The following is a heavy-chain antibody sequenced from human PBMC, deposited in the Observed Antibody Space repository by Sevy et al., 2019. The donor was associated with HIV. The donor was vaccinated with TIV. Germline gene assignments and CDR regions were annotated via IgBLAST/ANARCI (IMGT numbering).Heavy chain of an antibody. CDR3: AGMGGHCSSSNCYYYYGIGV. CDR2: ISGHNGNT. J-gene: IGHJ6*02. CDR1: GFTFTSYG. Sequence: ASVKVSCKTSGFTFTSYGISWVRQAPGQGLEWMGWISGHNGNTDYAQNFQGGVIMTTDTSTGTAYMELRSLRSYDTAGYYCAGMGGHCSSSNCYYYYGIGVWGQGTTVTVSS. D-gene: IGHD2-2*01. V-gene: IGHV1-18*01.